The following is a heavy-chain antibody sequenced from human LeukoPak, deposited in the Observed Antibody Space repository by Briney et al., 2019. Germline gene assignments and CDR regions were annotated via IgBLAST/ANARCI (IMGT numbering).Heavy chain of an antibody. J-gene: IGHJ4*02. CDR1: GFSLSNYW. CDR3: ARDFGYF. Sequence: PGGSLRLSCVASGFSLSNYWMHWVRQAPGKGLVWVSRIKSDGSTTTYADSVKGRFTISRDNAKNSLYLQMNSLRAEDTAVYYCARDFGYFWGQGTLVTVSS. V-gene: IGHV3-74*01. D-gene: IGHD3-10*01. CDR2: IKSDGSTT.